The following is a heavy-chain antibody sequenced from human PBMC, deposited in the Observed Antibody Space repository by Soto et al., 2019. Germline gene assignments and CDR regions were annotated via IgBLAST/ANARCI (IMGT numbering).Heavy chain of an antibody. CDR1: GYTFTSYY. CDR2: INPSGGST. Sequence: ASVKVSCKASGYTFTSYYMHWVRQAPGQGLEWMGIINPSGGSTSYAQKFQGRVTMTRDTSTSTVYMELSSLRSEDTAVYYCARVVERSSGWYRNWFDPWGQGTLVTV. V-gene: IGHV1-46*03. J-gene: IGHJ5*02. CDR3: ARVVERSSGWYRNWFDP. D-gene: IGHD6-19*01.